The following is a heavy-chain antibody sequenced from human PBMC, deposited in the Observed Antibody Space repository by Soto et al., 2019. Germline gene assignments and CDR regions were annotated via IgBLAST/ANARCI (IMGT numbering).Heavy chain of an antibody. D-gene: IGHD3-9*01. CDR2: IYYSGST. Sequence: SQTLSLTCTVSGGSISSYYWSWIRQPPGKGLEWIGYIYYSGSTNYNPSLKSRVTISVDTSKNQFSLKLSSVTAADTAVYYCARDYDILTGLDAFDIWGQGTMVTVSS. J-gene: IGHJ3*02. V-gene: IGHV4-59*12. CDR3: ARDYDILTGLDAFDI. CDR1: GGSISSYY.